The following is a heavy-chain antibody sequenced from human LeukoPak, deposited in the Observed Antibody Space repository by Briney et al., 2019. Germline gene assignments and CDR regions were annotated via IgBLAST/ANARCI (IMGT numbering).Heavy chain of an antibody. D-gene: IGHD2-2*01. V-gene: IGHV1-8*01. CDR3: ARGAFVVVPAAISLNWFDP. CDR1: GYTFTSYD. Sequence: ASVKVSCKASGYTFTSYDINWVRQATGQGLERMGWMNPNSGNTGYAQKFQGRVTMTRNTFISTAYMELSSLRSEDTAVYYCARGAFVVVPAAISLNWFDPWGQGTLVTVSS. J-gene: IGHJ5*02. CDR2: MNPNSGNT.